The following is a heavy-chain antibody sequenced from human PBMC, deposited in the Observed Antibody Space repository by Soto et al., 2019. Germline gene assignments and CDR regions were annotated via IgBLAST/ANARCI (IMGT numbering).Heavy chain of an antibody. CDR3: AKDIGLHLGELSSYFDY. J-gene: IGHJ4*02. Sequence: GGSLRLSCAASGFTFSSYGMHWVRQAPGKGLEWVAVISYDGSNKYYADSVKGRFTISRDNSKNTLYLQMNSLRAEDTAVYYCAKDIGLHLGELSSYFDYWGQGTLVTVSS. CDR1: GFTFSSYG. CDR2: ISYDGSNK. V-gene: IGHV3-30*18. D-gene: IGHD3-16*02.